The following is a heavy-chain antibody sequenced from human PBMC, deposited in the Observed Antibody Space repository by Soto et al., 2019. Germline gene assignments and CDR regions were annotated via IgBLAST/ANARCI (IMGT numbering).Heavy chain of an antibody. J-gene: IGHJ6*02. D-gene: IGHD2-2*01. V-gene: IGHV3-23*01. Sequence: GGSLRLSCAASGFTFSSYAMKWVRQAPGKGLEWVSLIGESGTPTYYADSVNGRFTISRDNSGNTLFLEMYSLRAEDTAVYYCARYIPGVRYYGMDVWGQGTTVTVSS. CDR1: GFTFSSYA. CDR2: IGESGTPT. CDR3: ARYIPGVRYYGMDV.